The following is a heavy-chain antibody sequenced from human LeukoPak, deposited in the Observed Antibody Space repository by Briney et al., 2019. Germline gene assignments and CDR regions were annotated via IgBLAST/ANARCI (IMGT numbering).Heavy chain of an antibody. D-gene: IGHD5-12*01. CDR3: ARDKIVATISYFYGMDV. CDR1: GFTFDDYA. J-gene: IGHJ6*02. Sequence: PGGSLRLSCAASGFTFDDYAMHWVRQAPGKGLEWVSSISSGSTNIYYADSVRGRFIISRDNAKKSLYLQMNSLRAEDTAMYYCARDKIVATISYFYGMDVWGQGTTVTVSS. V-gene: IGHV3-21*01. CDR2: ISSGSTNI.